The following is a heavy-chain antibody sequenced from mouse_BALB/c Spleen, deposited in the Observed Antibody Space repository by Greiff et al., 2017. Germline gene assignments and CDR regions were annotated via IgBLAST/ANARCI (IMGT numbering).Heavy chain of an antibody. D-gene: IGHD3-2*01. V-gene: IGHV5-4*02. Sequence: DVKLVESGGGLVKPGGSLKLSCAASGFTFSDYYMYWVRQTPEKRLEWVATISDGGSYTYYPDSVKGRFTISRDNAKNNLYLQMSSLKSEDTAMYYCAREDNSGAMDYWGQGTSVTVSS. J-gene: IGHJ4*01. CDR3: AREDNSGAMDY. CDR1: GFTFSDYY. CDR2: ISDGGSYT.